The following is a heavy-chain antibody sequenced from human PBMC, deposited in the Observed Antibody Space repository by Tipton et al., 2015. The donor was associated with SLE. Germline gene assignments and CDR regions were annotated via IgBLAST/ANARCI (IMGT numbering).Heavy chain of an antibody. V-gene: IGHV4-39*07. Sequence: TLSLTCTVSGGSISSSSYYWGWIRQPPGKGLEWIGSTYYSGSTYYNPSLKSRVTISVDTSKNQFSLKLSSVTAADTAVHYCAGGNYLGMFDYWGQGTLVTVSS. D-gene: IGHD7-27*01. CDR1: GGSISSSSYY. CDR2: TYYSGST. J-gene: IGHJ4*02. CDR3: AGGNYLGMFDY.